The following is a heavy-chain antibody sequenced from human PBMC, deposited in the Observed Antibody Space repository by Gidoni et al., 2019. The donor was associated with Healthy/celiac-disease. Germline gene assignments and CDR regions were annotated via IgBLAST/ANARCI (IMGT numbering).Heavy chain of an antibody. V-gene: IGHV4-39*02. Sequence: QLQLPESGPGLGKPSETLSLTCTVSGGSFSRSSYYWGWIRQPTGTGLEWIGSIYYSGSTYYNPSLKSRGNISVDTSKNQFSLKLRSVTAADKAVDYCAGGGGFCYEDNWFDPWGQGTLVNVSS. CDR3: AGGGGFCYEDNWFDP. J-gene: IGHJ5*01. CDR1: GGSFSRSSYY. CDR2: IYYSGST. D-gene: IGHD2-2*01.